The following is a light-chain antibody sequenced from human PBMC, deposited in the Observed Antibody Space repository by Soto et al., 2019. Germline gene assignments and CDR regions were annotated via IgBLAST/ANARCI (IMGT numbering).Light chain of an antibody. V-gene: IGKV3-20*01. CDR1: QSFSSR. CDR3: QQYGSSPIT. CDR2: GAS. J-gene: IGKJ5*01. Sequence: EIVLTQSPGTLSLSPGERATLSCRASQSFSSRLAWYQQKPGQAPRLLISGASSRATGIPDRFSGSGSATDFTLTISRLEPEDFALYYCQQYGSSPITFGQGTRLEI.